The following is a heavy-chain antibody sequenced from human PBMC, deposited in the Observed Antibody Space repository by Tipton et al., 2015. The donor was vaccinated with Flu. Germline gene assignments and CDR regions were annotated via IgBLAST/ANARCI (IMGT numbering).Heavy chain of an antibody. CDR1: GGSISSYY. CDR3: ARDGGGYPFDY. CDR2: IYYSGST. J-gene: IGHJ4*02. Sequence: TLSLTCTVSGGSISSYYWSWIRQPPGKGLEWIGYIYYSGSTNYNPSLKSRVTISVDTSKNQFSLKLSSVTAADTAVYYCARDGGGYPFDYWGQGTLVTVSS. D-gene: IGHD1-26*01. V-gene: IGHV4-59*01.